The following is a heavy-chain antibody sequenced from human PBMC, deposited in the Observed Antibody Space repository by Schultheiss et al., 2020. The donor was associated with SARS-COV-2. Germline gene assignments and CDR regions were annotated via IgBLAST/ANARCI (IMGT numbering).Heavy chain of an antibody. CDR3: AGQSSGYLFDY. V-gene: IGHV3-33*01. J-gene: IGHJ4*02. CDR2: IWYDGSNK. Sequence: GGSLRLSCAASGFTFSSYGMHWVRQAPGKGLEWVAVIWYDGSNKYYADSVKGRFTISRDNSKNTLYLQMNSLRAEDTAVYYCAGQSSGYLFDYWGQGTLVTVSS. D-gene: IGHD3-22*01. CDR1: GFTFSSYG.